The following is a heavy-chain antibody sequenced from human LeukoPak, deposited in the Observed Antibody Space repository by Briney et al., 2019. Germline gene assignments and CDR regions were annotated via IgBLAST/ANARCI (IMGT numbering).Heavy chain of an antibody. CDR3: AGHDFWSGYYRVEYYFDY. D-gene: IGHD3-3*01. CDR1: GGSISSSSYY. J-gene: IGHJ4*02. V-gene: IGHV4-39*01. Sequence: SETLSLTCTVSGGSISSSSYYWGWIRQPPGRGRAWIGSIYYSGSTYYNPSLKSRVTISVDTSKNQFSLKLSSVTAADTAVYYCAGHDFWSGYYRVEYYFDYWGQGTLVTVSS. CDR2: IYYSGST.